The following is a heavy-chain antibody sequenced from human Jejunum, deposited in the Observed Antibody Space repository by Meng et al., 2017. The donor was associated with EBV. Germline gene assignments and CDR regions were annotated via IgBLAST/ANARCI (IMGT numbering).Heavy chain of an antibody. V-gene: IGHV4-4*02. Sequence: LKRSGQGLGKPSGTLSLPGAVSSGSIFSSNWWTWVRQPPGKGLEWIGEIYHSGSTNYNPSLKSRITMSLDKSKNQFSLKLRSVTAADTAVYYCASIHPSIDSWGPGTLVTVSS. CDR2: IYHSGST. D-gene: IGHD2-21*01. CDR1: SGSIFSSNW. CDR3: ASIHPSIDS. J-gene: IGHJ4*02.